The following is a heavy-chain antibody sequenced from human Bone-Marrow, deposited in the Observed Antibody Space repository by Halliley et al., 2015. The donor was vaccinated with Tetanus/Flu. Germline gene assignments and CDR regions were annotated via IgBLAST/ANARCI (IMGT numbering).Heavy chain of an antibody. D-gene: IGHD1-26*01. CDR1: GFTFSSHW. CDR2: ISTDGSRT. V-gene: IGHV3-74*01. CDR3: ARDSASARVLDV. J-gene: IGHJ6*02. Sequence: SLRLSCDASGFTFSSHWMHWVRQAPGKGLVWVSRISTDGSRTTYVDSVEGRFTIPRDNTKNTLYLQLNSLRAEDTAVYYCARDSASARVLDVWGQGTTVIVSS.